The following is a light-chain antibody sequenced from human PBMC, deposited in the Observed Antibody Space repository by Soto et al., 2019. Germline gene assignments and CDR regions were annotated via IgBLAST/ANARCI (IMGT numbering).Light chain of an antibody. CDR2: KAS. CDR1: QSIETW. V-gene: IGKV1-5*03. Sequence: DLQMTQSPSTLSASVGDRVTITCRASQSIETWLAWYKQKPGKAPKVLIYKASYLESGVPSRFSGSGSGTEFTLTISSLQPDDFATYYCQQYHSYSTFGQGTRVEV. CDR3: QQYHSYST. J-gene: IGKJ1*01.